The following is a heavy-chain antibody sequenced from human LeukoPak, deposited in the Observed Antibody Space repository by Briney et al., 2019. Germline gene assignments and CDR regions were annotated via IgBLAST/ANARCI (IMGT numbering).Heavy chain of an antibody. Sequence: GGSLRLSCAASGFTFSSYAMHWVRQAPSKGLEWVAVISYDGSNKYYADSVKGRFTISRDNSKNTLYLQMNSLRAEDTAVYCCAREVLVVVPPPLGGTLRHLDYWGQGTLVTVSS. D-gene: IGHD2-2*01. CDR2: ISYDGSNK. V-gene: IGHV3-30-3*01. J-gene: IGHJ4*02. CDR3: AREVLVVVPPPLGGTLRHLDY. CDR1: GFTFSSYA.